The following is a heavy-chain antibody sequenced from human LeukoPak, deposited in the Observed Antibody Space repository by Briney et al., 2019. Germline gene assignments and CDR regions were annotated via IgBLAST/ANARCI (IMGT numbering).Heavy chain of an antibody. CDR1: GYTFTDWW. Sequence: GESLKISCMGSGYTFTDWWIGWMRQMPGKGLEWMGIIYPGDSQTRYSPSFEGQVTISADKSISTAYLQWSSLKASDTAMYYCARHSSELPFDYWGQGTLVTVSS. CDR3: ARHSSELPFDY. D-gene: IGHD1-26*01. CDR2: IYPGDSQT. J-gene: IGHJ4*02. V-gene: IGHV5-51*01.